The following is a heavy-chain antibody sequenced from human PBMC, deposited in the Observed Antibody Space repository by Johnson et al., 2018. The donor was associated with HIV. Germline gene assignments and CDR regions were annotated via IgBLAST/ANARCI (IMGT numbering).Heavy chain of an antibody. Sequence: QMLLVESGGGVVQPGRSLRLSCAASGFTFSSYGMHWVRQAPGKGLEWLAVISYDGSNKYYADSVKGRFNISRDNSKNTLYLQMNSLRAEDTAVYYCARATFYYVLSGYLTRPRAFDMWGQGTMVTVSS. J-gene: IGHJ3*02. D-gene: IGHD3-10*02. CDR1: GFTFSSYG. CDR3: ARATFYYVLSGYLTRPRAFDM. V-gene: IGHV3-30*03. CDR2: ISYDGSNK.